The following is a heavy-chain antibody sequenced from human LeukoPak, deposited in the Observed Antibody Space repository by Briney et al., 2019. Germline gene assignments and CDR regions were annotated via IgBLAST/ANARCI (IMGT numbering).Heavy chain of an antibody. V-gene: IGHV1-8*03. CDR1: GYTFTSYD. CDR3: ARGYDSSGYYRRRPYYYYYMDV. D-gene: IGHD3-22*01. J-gene: IGHJ6*03. CDR2: MNPNSGNT. Sequence: ASVKVSCKASGYTFTSYDINWVRQATGQGLEWMGWMNPNSGNTGYAQKFQGRVTITRNTSISTAYMELSSLRSEDTAVYYCARGYDSSGYYRRRPYYYYYMDVWGKGTTVTVSS.